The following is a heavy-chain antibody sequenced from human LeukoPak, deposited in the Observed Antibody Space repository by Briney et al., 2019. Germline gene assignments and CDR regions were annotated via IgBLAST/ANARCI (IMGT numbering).Heavy chain of an antibody. V-gene: IGHV3-23*01. Sequence: PGGSLRLSCAASGLTFNSYAMSWVRQAPGKGLEWVSAISGSGGSTYYADSVKGRFTISRDNSKNTLYLQMNSLRAEDTAVYYCAKKRVQLECFDHWGQGTLVTVSS. CDR3: AKKRVQLECFDH. CDR2: ISGSGGST. CDR1: GLTFNSYA. D-gene: IGHD1-1*01. J-gene: IGHJ4*02.